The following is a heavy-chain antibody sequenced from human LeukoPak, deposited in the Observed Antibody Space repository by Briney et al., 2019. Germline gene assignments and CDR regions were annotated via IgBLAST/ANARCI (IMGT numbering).Heavy chain of an antibody. CDR2: ISYDGSNK. V-gene: IGHV3-30*18. CDR3: AKARIWFGELLPDY. CDR1: GFTFSSYG. Sequence: PGGSLRLSCAASGFTFSSYGMHWVRQAPGKGLEWVAVISYDGSNKYYADFVKGRFTISRDNSKNTLYLQMNSLRAEDTAVYYCAKARIWFGELLPDYWGQGTLVTVSS. D-gene: IGHD3-10*01. J-gene: IGHJ4*02.